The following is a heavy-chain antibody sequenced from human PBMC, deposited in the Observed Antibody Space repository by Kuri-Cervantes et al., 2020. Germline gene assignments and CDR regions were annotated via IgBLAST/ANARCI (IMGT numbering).Heavy chain of an antibody. D-gene: IGHD2-2*01. CDR2: IWYDGSNK. Sequence: GGSLRLSCAASGFTFSNYGMHWVRQAPGKGLEWVAVIWYDGSNKYYADSVKGRFTISRDNSKNTLYLQMNSLRAEDTAVYYCAREGYCSSTSCYDDYWGQGTLVTVSS. J-gene: IGHJ4*02. V-gene: IGHV3-33*01. CDR1: GFTFSNYG. CDR3: AREGYCSSTSCYDDY.